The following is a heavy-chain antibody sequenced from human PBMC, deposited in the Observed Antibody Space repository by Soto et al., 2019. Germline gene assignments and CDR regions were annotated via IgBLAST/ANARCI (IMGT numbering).Heavy chain of an antibody. CDR2: INSDGSST. CDR1: GFTFSSYW. CDR3: ARWYYDYIWGSYPKSDYYYYMDV. D-gene: IGHD3-16*01. Sequence: EVQLVESGGGVVQPGGSLRLSCAASGFTFSSYWMHWVRQAPGKGLVWVSRINSDGSSTSYADSVKGRFTISRDNAKNTLYLQMNSLRAEDTAVYYCARWYYDYIWGSYPKSDYYYYMDVWGKGTTVTVSS. V-gene: IGHV3-74*01. J-gene: IGHJ6*03.